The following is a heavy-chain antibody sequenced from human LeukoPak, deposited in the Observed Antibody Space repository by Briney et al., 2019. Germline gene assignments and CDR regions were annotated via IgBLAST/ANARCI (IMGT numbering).Heavy chain of an antibody. CDR3: ARGLMVAATIYHLDY. CDR1: GGSISSVSYY. J-gene: IGHJ4*02. V-gene: IGHV4-61*02. D-gene: IGHD2-15*01. Sequence: SETLSLTCTVSGGSISSVSYYWSWIRQPAGKGLEWIGRIYTSGSTNYNPSLKSRVTMSVDTSKNQFSLKLSSVTAADTAVYYCARGLMVAATIYHLDYWGQGTLVTVSS. CDR2: IYTSGST.